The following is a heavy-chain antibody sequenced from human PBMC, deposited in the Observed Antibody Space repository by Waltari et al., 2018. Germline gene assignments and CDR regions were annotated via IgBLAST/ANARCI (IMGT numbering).Heavy chain of an antibody. CDR3: AGRRNYYDSSGYLQPTDY. CDR1: GGSISSYY. Sequence: QVQLQESGPGLVKPSETLSLTCTVSGGSISSYYWSWIRQPPGKGLEWIGYIYYSGSTNYNPSLKSRVTISVDTSKNQFSLKLSSVTAVDTAVYYCAGRRNYYDSSGYLQPTDYWGQGTLVTVSS. V-gene: IGHV4-59*01. J-gene: IGHJ4*02. D-gene: IGHD3-22*01. CDR2: IYYSGST.